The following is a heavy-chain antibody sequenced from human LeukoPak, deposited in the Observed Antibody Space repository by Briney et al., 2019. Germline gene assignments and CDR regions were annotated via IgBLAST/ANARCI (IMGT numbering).Heavy chain of an antibody. V-gene: IGHV4-59*01. D-gene: IGHD6-19*01. J-gene: IGHJ4*02. CDR2: IYYSRST. CDR1: GASLTNYY. Sequence: SETLSLTCTVSGASLTNYYWTWIRQPPGKGLEWIGHIYYSRSTEYNPTEYDPSLQSRVTISVDTSQNQFSLKVNSVTAADTAVYFCARGDGWGDAVDGMGYWGQGILVTVSS. CDR3: ARGDGWGDAVDGMGY.